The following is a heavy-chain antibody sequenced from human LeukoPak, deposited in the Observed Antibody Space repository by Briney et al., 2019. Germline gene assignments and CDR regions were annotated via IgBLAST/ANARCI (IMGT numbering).Heavy chain of an antibody. V-gene: IGHV1-69*06. CDR2: IIPIFGTA. Sequence: GASVKVSCKASGGTFSSYAISWVRQAPGQGLEWMGRIIPIFGTANYAQKFQGRVTITADKSTSTAYMELSSLRSEDTAVYYCARGRMATQPRFDYWGQGTLVTVSS. J-gene: IGHJ4*02. CDR3: ARGRMATQPRFDY. D-gene: IGHD5-24*01. CDR1: GGTFSSYA.